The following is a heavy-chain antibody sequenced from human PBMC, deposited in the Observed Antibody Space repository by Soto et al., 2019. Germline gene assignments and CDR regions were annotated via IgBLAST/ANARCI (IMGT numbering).Heavy chain of an antibody. CDR1: GYTFTSYG. V-gene: IGHV1-18*01. CDR3: ARVIVGCYGSGNHFDY. D-gene: IGHD3-10*01. CDR2: ISAYNGNT. J-gene: IGHJ4*02. Sequence: ASVKVSCTASGYTFTSYGISWVRQAPGQGLEWMGWISAYNGNTNYAQKLQGRVTMTTDTSTSTAYMELRSLRSDDTAVYYCARVIVGCYGSGNHFDYWGQGTLVTVSS.